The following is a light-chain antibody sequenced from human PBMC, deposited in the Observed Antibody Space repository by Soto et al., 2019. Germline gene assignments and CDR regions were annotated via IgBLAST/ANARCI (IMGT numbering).Light chain of an antibody. J-gene: IGKJ1*01. Sequence: EIVLTQSPATLSLSPGERATLSCRASQSVSSYSAWYQQKPGQAPRLLIYDASNRATGIPARFSGSGSGTDFTLTTSSLEPEDFAVYYCQQRSNWPRTFGQGTKVEI. V-gene: IGKV3-11*01. CDR3: QQRSNWPRT. CDR2: DAS. CDR1: QSVSSY.